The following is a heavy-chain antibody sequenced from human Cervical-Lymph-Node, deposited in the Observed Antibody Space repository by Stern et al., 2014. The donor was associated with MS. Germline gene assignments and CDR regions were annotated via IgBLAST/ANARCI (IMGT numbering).Heavy chain of an antibody. V-gene: IGHV1-69*01. D-gene: IGHD3-10*01. J-gene: IGHJ4*02. CDR1: GDTFDSYG. Sequence: QVQLVESGPEVTKPGSSVKVSCKAAGDTFDSYGISWVRQAPGQGLEWMGGLFPFFGTPIYAQKFQGRVTMTADESTTTAYMDLTSLSVEDTAVYYCATSTYGLVHWGQGTLVTVSS. CDR2: LFPFFGTP. CDR3: ATSTYGLVH.